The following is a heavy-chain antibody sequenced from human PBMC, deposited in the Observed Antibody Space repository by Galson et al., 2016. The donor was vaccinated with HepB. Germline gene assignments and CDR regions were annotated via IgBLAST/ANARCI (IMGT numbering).Heavy chain of an antibody. V-gene: IGHV3-48*02. CDR2: IGSGGVA. CDR3: ARDGRREDSGYDYWFDY. D-gene: IGHD5-12*01. Sequence: SLRLSCAASGFVFSGFSMNWVRQAPGKGLEWVAHIGSGGVAMYADSVRGRFAISRENAKRSVYVQMNSLRDEDTAVYFCARDGRREDSGYDYWFDYWGQGALVTVAS. J-gene: IGHJ4*02. CDR1: GFVFSGFS.